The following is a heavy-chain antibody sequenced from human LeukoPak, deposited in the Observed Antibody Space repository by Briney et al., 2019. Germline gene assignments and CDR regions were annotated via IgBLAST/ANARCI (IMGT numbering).Heavy chain of an antibody. Sequence: GGSLRLSCAASGFTFISYAMRWVRQAPGKGLEWVSAISGSGGSTYYADSVKGRFTISRDNSKNTLYLQMNGLRAEDTAVYYCAKATHITGTIDYWGQGTLVTVSS. CDR2: ISGSGGST. V-gene: IGHV3-23*01. CDR3: AKATHITGTIDY. D-gene: IGHD1-7*01. CDR1: GFTFISYA. J-gene: IGHJ4*02.